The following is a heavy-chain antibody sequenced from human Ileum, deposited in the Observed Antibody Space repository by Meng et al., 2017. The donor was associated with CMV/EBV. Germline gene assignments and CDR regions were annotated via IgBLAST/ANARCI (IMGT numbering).Heavy chain of an antibody. D-gene: IGHD1-14*01. J-gene: IGHJ4*02. CDR2: IYYIGNT. V-gene: IGHV4-39*07. CDR3: ARSRIMRSDSDY. CDR1: GDSLSSNSYY. Sequence: SDTLSPTCTAAGDSLSSNSYYWCSIRQPPGKGLEWIGSIYYIGNTYYNPSLKSRDTTSVDTSKNQFSLNLSSVTAADTDVYYWARSRIMRSDSDYWGQGTLVTVSS.